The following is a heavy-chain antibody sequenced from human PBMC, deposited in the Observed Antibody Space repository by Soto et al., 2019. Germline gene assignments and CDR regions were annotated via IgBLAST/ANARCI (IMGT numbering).Heavy chain of an antibody. Sequence: GASVKVSCKASGYTFTSYGMSWVRQAPGQGLEWMGWISAYNGNTNYAQKLQGRVTMTTDTSTSTAYMELRSLRSGDTAVYYCARDDCSSTSCYAPSSAFDIWGQGTMVTVSS. CDR3: ARDDCSSTSCYAPSSAFDI. D-gene: IGHD2-2*01. CDR2: ISAYNGNT. CDR1: GYTFTSYG. J-gene: IGHJ3*02. V-gene: IGHV1-18*01.